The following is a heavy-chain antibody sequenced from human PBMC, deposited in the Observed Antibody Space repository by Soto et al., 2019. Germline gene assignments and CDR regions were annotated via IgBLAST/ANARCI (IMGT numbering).Heavy chain of an antibody. D-gene: IGHD1-26*01. V-gene: IGHV3-23*01. CDR1: GFTFSSYA. CDR2: ISGSGGST. J-gene: IGHJ3*02. CDR3: AKMRRAGATFFDAFDI. Sequence: EVQLLESGGGLVQPGGSLRLSCAASGFTFSSYAMSWVRQAPGKGLEWVSAISGSGGSTYYADSVKGRFTISRDNSKNTLYLQMNSLRAEDTAVYYCAKMRRAGATFFDAFDIWGQGTMVTVSS.